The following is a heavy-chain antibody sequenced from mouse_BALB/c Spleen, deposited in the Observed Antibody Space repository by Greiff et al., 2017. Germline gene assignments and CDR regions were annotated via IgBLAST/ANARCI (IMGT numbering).Heavy chain of an antibody. Sequence: EVKLMESGAELVKPGASVKLSCTASGFNIKDTYMHWVKQRPEQGLEWIGRIDPANGNTKYDPKFQGKATITADTSSNTAYLQLSSLTSEDTAVYYCARRLLGAMDYWGQGTSVTVSS. V-gene: IGHV14-3*02. J-gene: IGHJ4*01. CDR1: GFNIKDTY. CDR2: IDPANGNT. CDR3: ARRLLGAMDY. D-gene: IGHD2-10*01.